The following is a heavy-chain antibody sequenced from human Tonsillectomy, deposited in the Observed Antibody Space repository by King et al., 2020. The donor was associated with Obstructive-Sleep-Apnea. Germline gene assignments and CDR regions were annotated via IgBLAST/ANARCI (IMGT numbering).Heavy chain of an antibody. J-gene: IGHJ4*02. V-gene: IGHV1-69*09. D-gene: IGHD2-2*02. CDR3: AYTGGGWRGGGVDD. CDR1: GATFSDYV. Sequence: VQLVESGPEMKKPGSSVKVSCKASGATFSDYVMTWVRQAPGQGLECVGRIIPMPGIITYAQRFQGRVTITADESTSTVYMDLSSLTSEDTAVYYCAYTGGGWRGGGVDDWGQGTLVTVSS. CDR2: IIPMPGII.